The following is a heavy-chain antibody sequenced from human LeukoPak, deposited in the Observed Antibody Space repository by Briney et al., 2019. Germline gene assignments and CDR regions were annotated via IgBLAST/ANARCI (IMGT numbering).Heavy chain of an antibody. CDR3: ARGSEWEPLYYFDY. D-gene: IGHD1-26*01. V-gene: IGHV3-21*01. J-gene: IGHJ4*02. Sequence: GGSLRLSCAASGFTFSGYAMNWVRQAPGKGLEWVALISSSSGYLYYTDSVKGRFTISRDHAKNSLYLQMNSLRAEDTAVYYCARGSEWEPLYYFDYWGQGNLVTVSS. CDR2: ISSSSGYL. CDR1: GFTFSGYA.